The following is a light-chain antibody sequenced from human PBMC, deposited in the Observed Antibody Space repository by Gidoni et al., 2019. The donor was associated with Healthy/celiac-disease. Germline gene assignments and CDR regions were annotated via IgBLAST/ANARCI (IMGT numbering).Light chain of an antibody. J-gene: IGKJ3*01. Sequence: EIVLTQSPATLSLSPGERATLSCRASQRVSSYLAWYQQKPGQAPRLLIYDASTRATGIPARFSGSGSGTDFTLTISSLEPEDFAVYYCQQRSNWPPLTFGPGTKVDIK. V-gene: IGKV3-11*01. CDR2: DAS. CDR3: QQRSNWPPLT. CDR1: QRVSSY.